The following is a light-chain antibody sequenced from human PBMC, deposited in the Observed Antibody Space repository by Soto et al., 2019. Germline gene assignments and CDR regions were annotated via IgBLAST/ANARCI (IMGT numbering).Light chain of an antibody. V-gene: IGKV3-20*01. CDR2: VAS. CDR1: QTVTRSY. Sequence: EIGLTQSPGTLSLSPGERATLSCRASQTVTRSYLAWYQQKPGQAPRLLIYVASSRSTGIPARFSGSGSGTDFSLTIIRRVPEEFVVYYCRQQGERPRTFGQGTKVDIK. J-gene: IGKJ1*01. CDR3: RQQGERPRT.